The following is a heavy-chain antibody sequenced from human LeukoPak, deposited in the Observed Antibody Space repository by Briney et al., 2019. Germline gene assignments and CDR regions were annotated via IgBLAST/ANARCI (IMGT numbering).Heavy chain of an antibody. D-gene: IGHD3-9*01. CDR3: AKGDNDILTGYYNSFDY. CDR1: GFTFSSFA. J-gene: IGHJ4*02. V-gene: IGHV3-23*01. Sequence: GGSLRLSCAASGFTFSSFAMSWVRQAPGKGLEWVSSTSGSGISTYYSDSVKGRFTISRDNSKNTVYLQMNSLRAEDTAVYYCAKGDNDILTGYYNSFDYWGQGTLVTVSS. CDR2: TSGSGIST.